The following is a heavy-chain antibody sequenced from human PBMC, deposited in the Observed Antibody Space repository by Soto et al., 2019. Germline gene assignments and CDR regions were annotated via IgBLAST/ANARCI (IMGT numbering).Heavy chain of an antibody. D-gene: IGHD6-13*01. V-gene: IGHV3-30-3*01. CDR2: ISYDGSNK. CDR3: ARGLGQLVADV. CDR1: GFTFSSYA. J-gene: IGHJ6*02. Sequence: GGSLRLSCAASGFTFSSYAMHWVRQAPGKGLEWVAVISYDGSNKYYADSVKGRFTISRDNSKNTLYLQMNSLRAEDTAVYYCARGLGQLVADVWGQGTTVTVSS.